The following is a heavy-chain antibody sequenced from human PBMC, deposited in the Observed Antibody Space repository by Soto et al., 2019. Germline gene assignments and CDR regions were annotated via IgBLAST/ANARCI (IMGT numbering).Heavy chain of an antibody. CDR3: ARSDTAMVLRYYYYYGMDV. V-gene: IGHV1-69*13. D-gene: IGHD5-18*01. CDR2: IIPIFGTA. CDR1: GGTFSSYA. Sequence: SVKVSCKASGGTFSSYAISWVRQAPGQGLEWMGGIIPIFGTANYAQKFQCRVTITADESTSTAYMELSSLRSEDTAVYYCARSDTAMVLRYYYYYGMDVWGQGTTVTVSS. J-gene: IGHJ6*02.